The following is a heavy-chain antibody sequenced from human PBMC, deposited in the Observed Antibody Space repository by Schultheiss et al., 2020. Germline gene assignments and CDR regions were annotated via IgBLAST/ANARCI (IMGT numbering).Heavy chain of an antibody. D-gene: IGHD3-3*02. J-gene: IGHJ6*02. V-gene: IGHV4-4*07. Sequence: SETLSLSCIVSGGSISTSYWSWIRQPAGKGLEWIGRIYPSGSTDYNPSLKSRVTMSVDTSENQFSLKLNSVIDADTAVYYCARGRHFMDVWGQGTTVTVSS. CDR3: ARGRHFMDV. CDR1: GGSISTSY. CDR2: IYPSGST.